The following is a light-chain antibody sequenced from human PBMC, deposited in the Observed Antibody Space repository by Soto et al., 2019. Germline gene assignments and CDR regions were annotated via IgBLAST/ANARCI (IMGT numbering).Light chain of an antibody. Sequence: EIVLTQFPGTLSLSPGERATLSCRASQSVSRSFLAWYQQKPGQAPRLLIYGASTRATGIPDRFSGSGSGTDFTLTISRLEPEDFAVYSCQQYGRSPFTFGPGTKVDIK. CDR3: QQYGRSPFT. J-gene: IGKJ3*01. CDR1: QSVSRSF. V-gene: IGKV3-20*01. CDR2: GAS.